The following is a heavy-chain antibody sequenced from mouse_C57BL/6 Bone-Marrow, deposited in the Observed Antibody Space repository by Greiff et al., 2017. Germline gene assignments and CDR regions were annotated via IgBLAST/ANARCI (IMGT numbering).Heavy chain of an antibody. CDR1: GFTFSSYA. CDR3: TRDRRPYDDTTCFAH. Sequence: DVKLVESGEGLVKPGGSLKLSWAASGFTFSSYAMSWVRQTPEKRLEWVAYISSGGDYIYYADTVKGRFTISRDNARNTLYLQMSSLKSEDTAMYYCTRDRRPYDDTTCFAHWAHGTLVTVSA. D-gene: IGHD2-3*01. CDR2: ISSGGDYI. J-gene: IGHJ3*01. V-gene: IGHV5-9-1*02.